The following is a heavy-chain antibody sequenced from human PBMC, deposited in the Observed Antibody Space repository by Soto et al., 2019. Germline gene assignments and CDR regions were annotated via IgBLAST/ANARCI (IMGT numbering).Heavy chain of an antibody. CDR1: GGSVSSSSSY. D-gene: IGHD2-2*01. Sequence: SKTLSLTCTVSGGSVSSSSSYWGWIRQAPGKGLEWIGIIYYNGNAYYDPSLRSRATISVDTSRDQFSLRLSSVTATDTAVYFCARQRAGPCSRSTCLVPTDVVGYFFDSWGPGTLVTVSS. CDR3: ARQRAGPCSRSTCLVPTDVVGYFFDS. V-gene: IGHV4-39*01. J-gene: IGHJ4*02. CDR2: IYYNGNA.